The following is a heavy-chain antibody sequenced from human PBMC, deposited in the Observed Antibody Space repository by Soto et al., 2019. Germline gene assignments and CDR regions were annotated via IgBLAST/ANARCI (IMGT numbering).Heavy chain of an antibody. Sequence: QVQLVESGGGVVQPGMSLRLSCAASGFTFSSYAMHWVRQAPGKGLEWVAVISYDGSNKYYADSVKGRFTISRDNSKNTLYLQMNSLRAEDTAVYYCARYIVVVTATYAFDIWGQGTMVTVSS. CDR2: ISYDGSNK. CDR3: ARYIVVVTATYAFDI. CDR1: GFTFSSYA. V-gene: IGHV3-30-3*01. D-gene: IGHD2-21*02. J-gene: IGHJ3*02.